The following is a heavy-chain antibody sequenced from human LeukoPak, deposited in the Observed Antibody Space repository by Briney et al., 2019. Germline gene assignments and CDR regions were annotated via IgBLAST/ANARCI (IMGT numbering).Heavy chain of an antibody. CDR1: GFTFNTYG. D-gene: IGHD2-15*01. V-gene: IGHV3-30*02. CDR3: ARLGSFGDIVVVVAAPGMDV. CDR2: IRYDGSNE. Sequence: GGSLRLSCAASGFTFNTYGMHWVRQAPGKGLEWVSFIRYDGSNECYADSVKGRFTISRDNSKNTLYLQMNSLRAEDTAVYYCARLGSFGDIVVVVAAPGMDVWGKGTTVTVSS. J-gene: IGHJ6*04.